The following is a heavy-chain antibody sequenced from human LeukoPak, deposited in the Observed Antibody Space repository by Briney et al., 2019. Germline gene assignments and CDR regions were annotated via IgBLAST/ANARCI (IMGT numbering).Heavy chain of an antibody. CDR3: AGIVVVPAAQSFYFDY. V-gene: IGHV4-30-4*01. J-gene: IGHJ4*02. CDR1: GGSISSGDYY. D-gene: IGHD2-2*01. CDR2: IYYSGST. Sequence: SETLSLTCTVSGGSISSGDYYWRWIRQPPGKGLEWIGYIYYSGSTYYNPSLKSRVTISVDTSKNQFSLKLSSVTAADTAVYYCAGIVVVPAAQSFYFDYWGQGTLVTVSS.